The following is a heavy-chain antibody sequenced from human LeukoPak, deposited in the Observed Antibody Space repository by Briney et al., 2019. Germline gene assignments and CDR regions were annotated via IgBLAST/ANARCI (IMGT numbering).Heavy chain of an antibody. CDR1: GFTFNSYW. CDR3: ARYCSGGACYSFDY. D-gene: IGHD2-15*01. J-gene: IGHJ4*02. V-gene: IGHV3-7*05. Sequence: GGSLRLSCAASGFTFNSYWMSWVRQAPGKGLEWVANIKQDGGETYYVDSVKGRFTISRDNAKNSLYLQMNSLRAEDTAVYYCARYCSGGACYSFDYWGQGTLVTVSS. CDR2: IKQDGGET.